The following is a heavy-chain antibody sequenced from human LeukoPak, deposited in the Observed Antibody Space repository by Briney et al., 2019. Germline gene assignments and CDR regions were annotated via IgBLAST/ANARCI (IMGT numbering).Heavy chain of an antibody. CDR2: ISSSSSTI. Sequence: GGSLRLSCAASGFTFSSYSMNWVRQAPGKGLEWVSYISSSSSTIYYADSVKGRFTISRDNAKNSLYLQMNSLRAEDTAVYYCARDPRSSWSPAYYFDYWGQGTLVTVSS. CDR3: ARDPRSSWSPAYYFDY. CDR1: GFTFSSYS. D-gene: IGHD6-13*01. V-gene: IGHV3-48*01. J-gene: IGHJ4*02.